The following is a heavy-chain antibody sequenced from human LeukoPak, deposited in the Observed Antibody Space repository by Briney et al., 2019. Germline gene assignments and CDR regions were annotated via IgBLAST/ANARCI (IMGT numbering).Heavy chain of an antibody. D-gene: IGHD3-22*01. J-gene: IGHJ5*02. Sequence: GGSLRLSCAASGFSLSSHSMNWVRQAPGKGLEWVSSISGSSSYIYYADSVKGRFTISRGNAKNSLYVQMNSLRAEDTAVYYCAKVGYYDSSGYSGWFDPWGQGTLVTVSS. CDR2: ISGSSSYI. V-gene: IGHV3-21*04. CDR1: GFSLSSHS. CDR3: AKVGYYDSSGYSGWFDP.